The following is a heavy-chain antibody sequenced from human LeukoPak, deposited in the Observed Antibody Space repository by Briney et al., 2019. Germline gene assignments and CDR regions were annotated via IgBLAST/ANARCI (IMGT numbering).Heavy chain of an antibody. J-gene: IGHJ4*02. CDR2: INPSGGST. CDR3: ARAESTDYYDSSGY. D-gene: IGHD3-22*01. CDR1: GYTFTGYY. V-gene: IGHV1-46*01. Sequence: ASVKVSCKASGYTFTGYYIHWVRQAPGQGLEWMGIINPSGGSTNYAQKFQGRVAMTRDTSTSTVYMELSSLRSDDTAVYYCARAESTDYYDSSGYWGQGTLVTVSS.